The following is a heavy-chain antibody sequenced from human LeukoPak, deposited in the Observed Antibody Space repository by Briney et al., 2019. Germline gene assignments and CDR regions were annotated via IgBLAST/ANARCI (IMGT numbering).Heavy chain of an antibody. J-gene: IGHJ1*01. Sequence: ASVKVSCKASGYTFTGYYMHWVRQAPGQGLEWMGWINPSSGGTNYAQKFQGRVTMTRDTSISTAHMELSRLRSDDTAVYYCARDGVGYYDSSGYYYFQHWGQGTLVTVSS. CDR3: ARDGVGYYDSSGYYYFQH. V-gene: IGHV1-2*02. CDR2: INPSSGGT. D-gene: IGHD3-22*01. CDR1: GYTFTGYY.